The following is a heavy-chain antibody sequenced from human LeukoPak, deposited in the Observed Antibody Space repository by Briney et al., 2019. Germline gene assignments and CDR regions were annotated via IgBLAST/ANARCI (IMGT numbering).Heavy chain of an antibody. CDR1: GFTFSSYV. CDR2: ISGSGGST. V-gene: IGHV3-23*01. CDR3: AKDRRAGSYDY. J-gene: IGHJ4*02. D-gene: IGHD3-10*01. Sequence: GGSLRLSCAVSGFTFSSYVMSWVRQAPGKGLEWVSAISGSGGSTYYADSVKGRFTISRDNSKNTLYLQMNSLRAEDTAVYYCAKDRRAGSYDYWGQGTLVTVSS.